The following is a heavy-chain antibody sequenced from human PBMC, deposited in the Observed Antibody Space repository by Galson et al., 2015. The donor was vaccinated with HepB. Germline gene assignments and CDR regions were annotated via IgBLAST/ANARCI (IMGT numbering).Heavy chain of an antibody. V-gene: IGHV1-69*13. CDR1: GGTFSSYA. Sequence: SVKVSCKASGGTFSSYAISWVRQAPGQGLEWMGGIIPIFGTANYAQKFQGRVTITAGESTSTAYMELSSLRSEDTAVYYCARENPNYDFWSGYGGEEYYYYGMDVWGQGTTVTVSS. CDR2: IIPIFGTA. D-gene: IGHD3-3*01. J-gene: IGHJ6*02. CDR3: ARENPNYDFWSGYGGEEYYYYGMDV.